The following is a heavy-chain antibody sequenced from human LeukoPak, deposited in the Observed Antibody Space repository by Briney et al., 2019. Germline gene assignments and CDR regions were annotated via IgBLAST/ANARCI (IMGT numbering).Heavy chain of an antibody. V-gene: IGHV3-74*01. Sequence: PGGSLRLSCAASGWMHWVRQAPGKGLVWVSGINHDGTGTYYADSVKGRFTISRDNAKNTLYLQMNSLSADDTAVYCCASVFDSWGQGFLVTVSS. CDR2: INHDGTGT. CDR3: ASVFDS. J-gene: IGHJ4*02. CDR1: GW.